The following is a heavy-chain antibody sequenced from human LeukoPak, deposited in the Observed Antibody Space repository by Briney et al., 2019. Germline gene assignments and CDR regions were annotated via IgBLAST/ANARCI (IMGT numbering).Heavy chain of an antibody. CDR1: GGSISSYY. CDR3: ARVRRFLEWSDAFDI. D-gene: IGHD3-3*01. Sequence: PSETLSLTCTVSGGSISSYYWSWIRQPPGKGLEWIGYIYHSGSTYYNPSLKSRVTISVDRSKNQFSLKLSSVTAADTAVYYCARVRRFLEWSDAFDIWGQGTMVTVSS. J-gene: IGHJ3*02. V-gene: IGHV4-59*12. CDR2: IYHSGST.